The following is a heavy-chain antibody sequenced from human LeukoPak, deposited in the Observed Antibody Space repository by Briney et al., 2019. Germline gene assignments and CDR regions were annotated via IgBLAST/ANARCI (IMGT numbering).Heavy chain of an antibody. CDR1: GFTFDDYA. Sequence: PGGSLRLSCAASGFTFDDYAMHWVRQAPGKGLEWVSGISWNSGSIGYADSVKGRFTISRDNAKNSLYLQMNSLRAEDTAVYYCARAYSGSYYFYPEVLSFDYWGQGTLVTVSS. CDR3: ARAYSGSYYFYPEVLSFDY. V-gene: IGHV3-9*01. J-gene: IGHJ4*02. D-gene: IGHD1-26*01. CDR2: ISWNSGSI.